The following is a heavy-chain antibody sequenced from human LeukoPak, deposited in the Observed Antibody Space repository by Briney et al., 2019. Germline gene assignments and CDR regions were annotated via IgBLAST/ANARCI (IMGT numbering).Heavy chain of an antibody. D-gene: IGHD5-24*01. CDR2: IYYSGST. Sequence: SQTLSLTCTVSGGSISSGDYYWSWIRQPPGKGLEWIGYIYYSGSTNYNPSLKSRVTISVDTSKNQFSLKLSSVTAADTAVYYCARGGDGYNELGGSIWGQGTMVTVSS. V-gene: IGHV4-30-4*01. CDR3: ARGGDGYNELGGSI. J-gene: IGHJ3*02. CDR1: GGSISSGDYY.